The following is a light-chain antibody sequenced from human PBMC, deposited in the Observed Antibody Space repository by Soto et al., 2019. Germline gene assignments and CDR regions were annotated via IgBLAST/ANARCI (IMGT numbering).Light chain of an antibody. J-gene: IGLJ2*01. Sequence: SYELTQPPSVSVAPGKTARITCGGNNIGSKSVHWYQQKPGQAPVLVIYYDSDRPSGIPERFPGSNSGNTATLTISRVEAGDEADYYCQVWDSSSDPCVFGGGTKLTVL. CDR2: YDS. CDR3: QVWDSSSDPCV. V-gene: IGLV3-21*04. CDR1: NIGSKS.